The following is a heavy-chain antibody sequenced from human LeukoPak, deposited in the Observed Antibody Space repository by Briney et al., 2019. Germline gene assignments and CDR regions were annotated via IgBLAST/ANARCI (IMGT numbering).Heavy chain of an antibody. J-gene: IGHJ5*02. CDR2: IRYDGSNK. Sequence: GGSLRLSCAASGFTFSSYGMHWVRQAPGKGLEWVAFIRYDGSNKYYADSVKGRFTISSDNSKNTLYLQMNSLRAEDTAVYYCAKDHYCSSTGCPVGVDWFDPWGQGTLVTVSS. V-gene: IGHV3-30*02. CDR1: GFTFSSYG. D-gene: IGHD2-2*01. CDR3: AKDHYCSSTGCPVGVDWFDP.